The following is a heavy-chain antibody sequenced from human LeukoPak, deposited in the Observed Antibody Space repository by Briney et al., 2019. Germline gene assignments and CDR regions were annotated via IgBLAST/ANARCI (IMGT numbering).Heavy chain of an antibody. CDR1: GGSISSYY. Sequence: SETLSLTCTVSGGSISSYYWSWIRQPPGKGLEWIGYIYYSGSTNYNPSLKSRVTISVDTSKNQFSLKLSSVTAADTAVYYCASLHVGDYGDYSYFDYWGQGTLVTVPS. D-gene: IGHD4-17*01. J-gene: IGHJ4*02. V-gene: IGHV4-59*01. CDR3: ASLHVGDYGDYSYFDY. CDR2: IYYSGST.